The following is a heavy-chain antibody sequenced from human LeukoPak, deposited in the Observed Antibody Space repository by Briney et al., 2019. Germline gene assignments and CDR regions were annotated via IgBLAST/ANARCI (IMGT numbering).Heavy chain of an antibody. V-gene: IGHV3-21*01. CDR3: ARDDYGDYVRWFDP. D-gene: IGHD4-17*01. CDR1: GFTFSSYS. J-gene: IGHJ5*02. Sequence: GGSLRLSCAASGFTFSSYSMNWVRQAPGKGLEWVSSISSSSSYIYYADSVKGRFTISRDNAKNSLYLQMSSLRAEDTAVYYCARDDYGDYVRWFDPWGQGTLVTVSS. CDR2: ISSSSSYI.